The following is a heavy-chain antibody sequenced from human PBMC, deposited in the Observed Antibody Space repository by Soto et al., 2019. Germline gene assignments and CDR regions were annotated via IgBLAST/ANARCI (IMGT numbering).Heavy chain of an antibody. CDR3: ASPAWKAAAGSLGMAV. Sequence: QVQLQESGPGLVKPSGTLSLTCAVSGGSISSSNWWSWVRQPPGKGLEWIGEIYHSGSTNYNPPLKSRVTISXXKXKTXFSLQLSSVTAADTAVYYCASPAWKAAAGSLGMAVWGQGTTVTVSS. V-gene: IGHV4-4*02. J-gene: IGHJ6*02. CDR1: GGSISSSNW. CDR2: IYHSGST. D-gene: IGHD6-13*01.